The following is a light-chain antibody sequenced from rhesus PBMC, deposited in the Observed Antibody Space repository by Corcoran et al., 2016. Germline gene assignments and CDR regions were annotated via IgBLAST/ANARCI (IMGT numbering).Light chain of an antibody. CDR1: ENVNNY. CDR2: KAS. V-gene: IGKV1-74*01. J-gene: IGKJ3*01. Sequence: DIQMTQSPSSLSASVGDRVTITCRTRENVNNYLNWYQQKPGKAPKLLIYKASTLQSVVPSRLSGSGSGTDYPFTISSLRSEDVATYFCQRNYGTPFAFGPGTKLDIK. CDR3: QRNYGTPFA.